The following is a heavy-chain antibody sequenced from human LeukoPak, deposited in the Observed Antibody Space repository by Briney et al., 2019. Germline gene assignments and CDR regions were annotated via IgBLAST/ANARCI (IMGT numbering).Heavy chain of an antibody. V-gene: IGHV1-2*02. CDR1: GYTFTGYY. J-gene: IGHJ4*02. Sequence: ASVKVSCKSSGYTFTGYYMHWVRQAPGQGLEWVGWINPNSSGTNYAQKFQGRVTMTRDTSISTAYMELSRLRSDDTAVYYCARDQDYYDSSGYYFRFDYWGQGTLVTVSS. D-gene: IGHD3-22*01. CDR3: ARDQDYYDSSGYYFRFDY. CDR2: INPNSSGT.